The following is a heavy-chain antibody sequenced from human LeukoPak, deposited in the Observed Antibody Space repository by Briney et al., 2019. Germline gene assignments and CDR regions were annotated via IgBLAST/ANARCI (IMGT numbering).Heavy chain of an antibody. J-gene: IGHJ5*02. CDR1: GLTFSSYW. D-gene: IGHD2/OR15-2a*01. CDR2: INSDGSST. Sequence: PGGSLRLSCAASGLTFSSYWMHWVRQAPGKGLVWVSRINSDGSSTSYADSVKGRFTISRDNAKNTLYLQMNSLRAEDTAVYYCARDWASMNPWFDPWGQGTLVTVSS. V-gene: IGHV3-74*01. CDR3: ARDWASMNPWFDP.